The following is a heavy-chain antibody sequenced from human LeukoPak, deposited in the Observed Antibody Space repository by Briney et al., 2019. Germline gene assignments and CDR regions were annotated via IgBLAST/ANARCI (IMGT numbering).Heavy chain of an antibody. Sequence: SVKLSCTASGGTFSSYAISWVRQAPGQGLEWMGGIIPIFGTANYAQKFQGRVTITADESTSAAYMELSSLRSEDTAVYYCAHITPNQLLHDYWGQGTLVTVSS. V-gene: IGHV1-69*01. CDR3: AHITPNQLLHDY. CDR2: IIPIFGTA. CDR1: GGTFSSYA. J-gene: IGHJ4*02. D-gene: IGHD2-2*01.